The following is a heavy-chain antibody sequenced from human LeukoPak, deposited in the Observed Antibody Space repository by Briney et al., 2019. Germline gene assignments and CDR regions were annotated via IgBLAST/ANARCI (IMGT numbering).Heavy chain of an antibody. CDR3: AKDLRDYYSSGYFTAPLDTITY. J-gene: IGHJ4*02. V-gene: IGHV3-23*01. D-gene: IGHD3-22*01. Sequence: QSGGSLRLSCAASGFSFSTYAMSWVRQAPGKGLEWVSLISGSGGSTFYADSVKGRFTISRDNSKSTLYLQINSLRAEDTAVYYCAKDLRDYYSSGYFTAPLDTITYWGQGTLVTVSS. CDR1: GFSFSTYA. CDR2: ISGSGGST.